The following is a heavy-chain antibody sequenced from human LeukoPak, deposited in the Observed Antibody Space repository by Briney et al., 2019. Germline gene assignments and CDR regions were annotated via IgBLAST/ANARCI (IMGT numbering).Heavy chain of an antibody. V-gene: IGHV1-24*01. CDR1: GYTLTELS. J-gene: IGHJ5*02. D-gene: IGHD3-3*01. Sequence: ASVTVSRKFTGYTLTELSLHWVRQPPAKGLEWVGVFHSEDGETIYAQMFQGTVTMTEDTSTDTAYMELSSLRSEDTAVYYCATALRRLKDYDFWSGCVVGWLDPWGQGTLVTVSS. CDR2: FHSEDGET. CDR3: ATALRRLKDYDFWSGCVVGWLDP.